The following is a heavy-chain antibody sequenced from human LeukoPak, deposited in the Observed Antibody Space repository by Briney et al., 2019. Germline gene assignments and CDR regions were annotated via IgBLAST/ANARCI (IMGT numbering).Heavy chain of an antibody. CDR1: GFTFSSYA. CDR3: AKPTSPSEYSSSLYYYYYGMDV. D-gene: IGHD6-6*01. Sequence: GGSLRLSCATSGFTFSSYAMHWVRQAPGKGLEWVAVISYDGSNKYYADSVKGRFTISRDNSKNTLYLQMNSLRAEDTAVYYCAKPTSPSEYSSSLYYYYYGMDVWGQGTTVTVSS. CDR2: ISYDGSNK. J-gene: IGHJ6*02. V-gene: IGHV3-30-3*02.